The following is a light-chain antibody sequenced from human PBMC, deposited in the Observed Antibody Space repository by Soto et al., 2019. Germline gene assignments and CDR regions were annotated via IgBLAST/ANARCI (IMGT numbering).Light chain of an antibody. CDR1: QSVSSN. CDR3: QQYNDWFT. CDR2: GAS. J-gene: IGKJ3*01. V-gene: IGKV3-15*01. Sequence: EIVMTQSPATLSVSPGERATLSCRASQSVSSNLAWYQQKPGQAPRLLIHGASTRATGITARFSGSGSGTEFTLTISSLQSEDFAVYYCQQYNDWFTFGPGTKVDIK.